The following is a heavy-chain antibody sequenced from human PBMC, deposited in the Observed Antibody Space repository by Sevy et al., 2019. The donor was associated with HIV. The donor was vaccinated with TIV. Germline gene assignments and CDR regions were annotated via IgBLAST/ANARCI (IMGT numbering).Heavy chain of an antibody. CDR1: GGSISSYY. Sequence: SETLSLTCTVSGGSISSYYWSWIRQPAGKGLEWIGRIYTSGSTNYNPSLKSRVTRSVDTSKNQFSLKLSSVTAADTAVYYCARTSEGEAPNWFDPWGQGTLVTVSS. D-gene: IGHD2-21*01. J-gene: IGHJ5*02. V-gene: IGHV4-4*07. CDR3: ARTSEGEAPNWFDP. CDR2: IYTSGST.